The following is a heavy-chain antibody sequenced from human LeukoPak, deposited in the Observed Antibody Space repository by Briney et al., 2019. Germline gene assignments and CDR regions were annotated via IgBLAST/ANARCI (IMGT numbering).Heavy chain of an antibody. D-gene: IGHD6-13*01. CDR1: GFTFNTFG. CDR2: IWYDGSNK. V-gene: IGHV3-33*01. J-gene: IGHJ4*02. Sequence: GRSLRLSCAASGFTFNTFGMHWARQAPGKGLEWVAVIWYDGSNKYYADSVKGRFTISRDISENTLYLQMNSLRAEDTAVYYCARDTGSSWSFDYWGQGTLVTVSS. CDR3: ARDTGSSWSFDY.